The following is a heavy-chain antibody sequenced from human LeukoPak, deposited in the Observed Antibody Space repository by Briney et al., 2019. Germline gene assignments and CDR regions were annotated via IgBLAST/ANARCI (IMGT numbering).Heavy chain of an antibody. D-gene: IGHD3-3*01. CDR3: ARGRYYDFWSGYYTSLYFDY. CDR1: GDSINSLDL. Sequence: SETLSLTCTVSGDSINSLDLWSWVRQPPGKGLEWIGEMYLSGTTHSNPSVKSRVTISIDKSKNQFFLNLSSVTAADTAVYYCARGRYYDFWSGYYTSLYFDYWGQGTLVTVSS. CDR2: MYLSGTT. J-gene: IGHJ4*02. V-gene: IGHV4-4*02.